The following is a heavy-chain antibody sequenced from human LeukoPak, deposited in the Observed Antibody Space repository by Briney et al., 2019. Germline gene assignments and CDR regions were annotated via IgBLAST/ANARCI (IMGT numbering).Heavy chain of an antibody. CDR3: ARLNFGGATAGDHDY. CDR2: IYYSGST. Sequence: SETLSLTCAVYGGSFSSSSYYWGWIRQPPGKGLEWIGSIYYSGSTYYNPSLKSRVTISVDTSKNQFSLKLSSVTAADTAVYYCARLNFGGATAGDHDYWGQGTLVTVSS. CDR1: GGSFSSSSYY. D-gene: IGHD1-26*01. V-gene: IGHV4-39*01. J-gene: IGHJ4*02.